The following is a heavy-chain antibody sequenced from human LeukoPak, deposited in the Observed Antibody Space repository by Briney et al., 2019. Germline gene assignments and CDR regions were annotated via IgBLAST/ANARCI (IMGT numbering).Heavy chain of an antibody. CDR1: GYTFTGYY. CDR2: INPNSGGT. J-gene: IGHJ4*02. V-gene: IGHV1-2*02. CDR3: ARAGHDYYGSGSHYNRADY. D-gene: IGHD3-10*01. Sequence: ASVKVSCKASGYTFTGYYMHWVRQAPGQGLEWMGWINPNSGGTNYAQKFQGRVTMTRDTSISTAYMELSRLRSDDTAVYYCARAGHDYYGSGSHYNRADYWGQGTLVTVSS.